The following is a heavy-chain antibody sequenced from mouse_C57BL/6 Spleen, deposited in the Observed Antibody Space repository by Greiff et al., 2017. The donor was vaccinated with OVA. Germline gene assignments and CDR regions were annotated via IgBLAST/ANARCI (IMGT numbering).Heavy chain of an antibody. CDR1: GYAFSSSW. J-gene: IGHJ4*01. Sequence: QVQLQQSGPELVKPGASVKISCKASGYAFSSSWMNWVKQRPGKGLEWIGRIYPGDGDTNYNGKFKGKATLTADKSSSTAYMQLSSLTSEDSAVYFCARSAYYGSSLYYYAMDYWGQGTSVTVSS. CDR3: ARSAYYGSSLYYYAMDY. CDR2: IYPGDGDT. V-gene: IGHV1-82*01. D-gene: IGHD1-1*01.